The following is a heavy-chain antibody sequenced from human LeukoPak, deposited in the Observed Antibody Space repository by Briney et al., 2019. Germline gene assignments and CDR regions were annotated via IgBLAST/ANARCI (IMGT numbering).Heavy chain of an antibody. CDR1: GFNFRNYG. CDR3: VKDWGSYFASGSSYFDY. Sequence: GGSLRLSCVASGFNFRNYGMHWVRQAPGKGLQWVAVTSHDGSNKYYADSVKGRFTISRDNSKNTLYLQMNSLRTEDTALYYCVKDWGSYFASGSSYFDYWGQGILVTVSS. J-gene: IGHJ4*02. D-gene: IGHD3-16*01. V-gene: IGHV3-30*18. CDR2: TSHDGSNK.